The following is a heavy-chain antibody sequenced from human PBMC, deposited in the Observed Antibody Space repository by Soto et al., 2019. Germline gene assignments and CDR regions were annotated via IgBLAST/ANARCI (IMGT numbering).Heavy chain of an antibody. CDR2: ISSRSTNI. Sequence: PGGSLRLSCVGSGFTFSGYSMAWVRQAPGRGLEWGASISSRSTNIDYADSVKGRFTISRDNAKNLVSMQMSSLRGEDTALYYCAKFTAPGYSSTWYYFEYWGQVITVAVSS. J-gene: IGHJ4*02. D-gene: IGHD6-19*01. CDR3: AKFTAPGYSSTWYYFEY. CDR1: GFTFSGYS. V-gene: IGHV3-21*06.